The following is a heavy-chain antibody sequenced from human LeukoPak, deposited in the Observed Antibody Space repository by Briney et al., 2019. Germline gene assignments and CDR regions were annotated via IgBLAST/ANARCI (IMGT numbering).Heavy chain of an antibody. CDR2: ISGSGGST. V-gene: IGHV3-23*01. J-gene: IGHJ4*02. D-gene: IGHD3-10*01. Sequence: AGGSLRLSCAASGFTFSSYGMHWVRQAPGKGLEWVSAISGSGGSTYYADSVKGRFTISRDNSKNTLYLQMNSLRAEDTAVYYCAKDLEEVPAAMPRSVLLWFGESLFDYWGQGTLVTVSS. CDR3: AKDLEEVPAAMPRSVLLWFGESLFDY. CDR1: GFTFSSYG.